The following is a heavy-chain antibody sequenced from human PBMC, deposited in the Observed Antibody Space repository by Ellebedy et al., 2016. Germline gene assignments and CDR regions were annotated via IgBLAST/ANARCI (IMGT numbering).Heavy chain of an antibody. J-gene: IGHJ4*02. V-gene: IGHV4-4*02. CDR3: AGGAIDY. CDR1: GGSISSSNW. D-gene: IGHD1-26*01. Sequence: SETLSLXXTVSGGSISSSNWWSWVRQPPGKGLEWIGEIYHSGSTNYNPSLKSRVTISVDTSKNQFSLKLSSVTAADTAVYYCAGGAIDYWGQGTLVTVSS. CDR2: IYHSGST.